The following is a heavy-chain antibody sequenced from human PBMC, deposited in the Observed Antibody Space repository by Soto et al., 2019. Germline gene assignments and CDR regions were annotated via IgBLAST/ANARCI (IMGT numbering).Heavy chain of an antibody. CDR2: ISYDGNNK. V-gene: IGHV3-30*18. Sequence: PGGSLRLSCAASGFTFSSYGMHWVRQAPGKGLEWVAVISYDGNNKYYADSVKGRFTISRDNSKNTLYLQINSLRAEDTAVYYCAQEEYYYGMDVWGQGTTVTVSS. J-gene: IGHJ6*02. CDR1: GFTFSSYG. CDR3: AQEEYYYGMDV.